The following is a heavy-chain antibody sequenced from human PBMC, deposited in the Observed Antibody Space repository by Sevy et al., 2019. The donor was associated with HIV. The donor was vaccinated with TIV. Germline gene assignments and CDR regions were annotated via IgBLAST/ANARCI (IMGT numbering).Heavy chain of an antibody. V-gene: IGHV3-15*01. CDR2: IKSKADGGTT. D-gene: IGHD2-8*02. CDR3: TTDPIIVLLVTDGMDV. CDR1: GFTFTYAW. J-gene: IGHJ6*02. Sequence: GGSLRLSCAASGFTFTYAWMSWVRQAPGKGLEWVGRIKSKADGGTTDYAAPVKGRFTISRDDSKNTLYLQMNSLKTDGTAVYYCTTDPIIVLLVTDGMDVWGQGTTVTVSS.